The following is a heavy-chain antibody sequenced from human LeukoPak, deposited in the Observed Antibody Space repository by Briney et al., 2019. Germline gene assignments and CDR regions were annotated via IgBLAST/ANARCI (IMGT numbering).Heavy chain of an antibody. CDR3: ARDRGGYCSADSCLDAFDI. J-gene: IGHJ3*02. Sequence: ASVKVSCKASGYTFTGYYMHWVRQAPGQGLEWMGWINPNSGDTNYAQKFQGRVTMTRDTSISTAYMELTTLRSDDTAVYYCARDRGGYCSADSCLDAFDIWGQGSMVTVSS. V-gene: IGHV1-2*02. CDR2: INPNSGDT. D-gene: IGHD2-15*01. CDR1: GYTFTGYY.